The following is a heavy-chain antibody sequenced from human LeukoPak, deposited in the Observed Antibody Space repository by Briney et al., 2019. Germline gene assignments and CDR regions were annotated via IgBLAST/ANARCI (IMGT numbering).Heavy chain of an antibody. Sequence: GGSLRLSCAASGYTFSSYAMHWVRQAPGKGLEWVAVISYDGSNKYYADSVKGRFTISRDNSKNTLYLQMNSLRAEDTAVYYCARGGYDFWSGYYNNYWGQGTLVTVSS. J-gene: IGHJ4*02. CDR1: GYTFSSYA. CDR3: ARGGYDFWSGYYNNY. D-gene: IGHD3-3*01. V-gene: IGHV3-30*04. CDR2: ISYDGSNK.